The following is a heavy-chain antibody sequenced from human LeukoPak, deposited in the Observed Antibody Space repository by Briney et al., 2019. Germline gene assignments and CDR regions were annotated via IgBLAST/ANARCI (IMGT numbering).Heavy chain of an antibody. V-gene: IGHV3-48*01. D-gene: IGHD3-22*01. CDR1: GFTFSSYE. J-gene: IGHJ4*02. CDR2: ISRSSSII. CDR3: ARDRYDSSHYYHY. Sequence: GGSLRLSCAASGFTFSSYEMNWVRQAPGKGLEWVSYISRSSSIIYYADSVKGRFTISRDKAKNSLYLQMNSLRGEDTAVYYCARDRYDSSHYYHYWGQGTLVTVSA.